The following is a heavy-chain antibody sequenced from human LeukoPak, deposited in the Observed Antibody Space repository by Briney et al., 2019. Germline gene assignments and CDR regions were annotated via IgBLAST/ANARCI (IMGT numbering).Heavy chain of an antibody. CDR2: IIPIFGTA. V-gene: IGHV1-69*13. D-gene: IGHD6-13*01. CDR3: ARGGYSSSLGWFDP. CDR1: GGTFTSYA. Sequence: GASVKVSCKASGGTFTSYAISWVRQAPGQGLEWMGGIIPIFGTANYAQKFQGRVTITADESTSTAYMELSSLRSEDTAVYYCARGGYSSSLGWFDPWGQGTLVTVSS. J-gene: IGHJ5*02.